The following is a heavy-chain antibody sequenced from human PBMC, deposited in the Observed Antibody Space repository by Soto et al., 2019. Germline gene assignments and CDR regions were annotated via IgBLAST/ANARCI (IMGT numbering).Heavy chain of an antibody. CDR3: AKRHTTVATPANYFDY. CDR2: FVGSTGST. CDR1: GFTFSSYT. V-gene: IGHV3-23*01. Sequence: EVQLLESGGDLVQPGGSLRLSCAASGFTFSSYTMNWVRQAPGKGLEWVSTFVGSTGSTFYADSVKGRFTISRDDSKNTLYLQMNSLRAKDTAVYYCAKRHTTVATPANYFDYWGQGTLVTVSS. J-gene: IGHJ4*02. D-gene: IGHD1-1*01.